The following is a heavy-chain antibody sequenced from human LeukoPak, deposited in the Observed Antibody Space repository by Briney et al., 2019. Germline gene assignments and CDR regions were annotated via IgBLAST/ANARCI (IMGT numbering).Heavy chain of an antibody. J-gene: IGHJ3*02. CDR2: INPSGGST. CDR1: GYTFTSYY. Sequence: GASVKVSCKASGYTFTSYYMHWVRQAPGQGLEWMGIINPSGGSTSYAQKFQGRVTMTRDTSTSTVYMELSSLRSEDTAVYYCATSSIVVVAVGAFDIWGQGTMVTVSS. V-gene: IGHV1-46*01. D-gene: IGHD2-21*01. CDR3: ATSSIVVVAVGAFDI.